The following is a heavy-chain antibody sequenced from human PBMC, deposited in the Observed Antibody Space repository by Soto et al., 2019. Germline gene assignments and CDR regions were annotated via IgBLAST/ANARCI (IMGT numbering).Heavy chain of an antibody. CDR3: AKVLPKYYYYDRSGYYYEY. CDR1: GFTFSSYA. V-gene: IGHV3-23*01. D-gene: IGHD3-22*01. J-gene: IGHJ4*02. Sequence: EVQLLESGGGLVQPGGSLRLSCAASGFTFSSYAMSWVRQAPGKGLEWVSAISGSGGSTYYADSVKGRFTISRDNSKTTLYLQMNSLRAEDTAVYYCAKVLPKYYYYDRSGYYYEYWGQGTLVTVSS. CDR2: ISGSGGST.